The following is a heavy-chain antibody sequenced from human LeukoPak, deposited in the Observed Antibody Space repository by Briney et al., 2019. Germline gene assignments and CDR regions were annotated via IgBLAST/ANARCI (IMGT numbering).Heavy chain of an antibody. D-gene: IGHD3-22*01. J-gene: IGHJ6*03. V-gene: IGHV4-34*01. CDR2: INHSGST. CDR1: GGSFSGYY. CDR3: ARGGPYHYYDSSGYPRGVVYYYYMDV. Sequence: PSETLSLTCAVYGGSFSGYYWSWIRQPPGKGLEWIGEINHSGSTNYNPSLKSRVTISVDTSKNQFSLKLSSVTAADTAVYYCARGGPYHYYDSSGYPRGVVYYYYMDVWGKGTTVTISS.